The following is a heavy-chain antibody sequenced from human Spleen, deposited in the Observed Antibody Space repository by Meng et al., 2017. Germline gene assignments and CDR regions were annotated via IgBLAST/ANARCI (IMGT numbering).Heavy chain of an antibody. CDR2: INHSGST. CDR3: ARGPTTMAHDFDY. CDR1: GWSFSGCY. D-gene: IGHD4-11*01. J-gene: IGHJ4*02. Sequence: QVRLQQRGARLLSPSGPRSFTCACYGWSFSGCYWSWIRQPPGKGLEWIGEINHSGSTNYNPSLESRATISVDTSQNNLSLKLSSVTAADSAVYYCARGPTTMAHDFDYWGQGTLVTVSS. V-gene: IGHV4-34*01.